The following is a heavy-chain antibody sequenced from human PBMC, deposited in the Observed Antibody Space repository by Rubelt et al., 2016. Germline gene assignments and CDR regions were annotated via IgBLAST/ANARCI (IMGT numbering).Heavy chain of an antibody. CDR2: INPSGSS. CDR1: GGSFSGYS. V-gene: IGHV4-34*01. Sequence: QVQLQQWGAGLLKPAETLSLTCAVYGGSFSGYSWSWIRLSPGKGLEWIGEINPSGSSNYNPSLRSRVTIPVDTSKRQFSLKLSSVTAADTAVYYCARGYGSGSYWNYWGQGTPVTVSS. J-gene: IGHJ4*02. D-gene: IGHD3-10*01. CDR3: ARGYGSGSYWNY.